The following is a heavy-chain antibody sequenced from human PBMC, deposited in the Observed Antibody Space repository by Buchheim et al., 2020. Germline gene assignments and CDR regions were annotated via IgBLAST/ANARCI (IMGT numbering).Heavy chain of an antibody. V-gene: IGHV3-74*01. CDR2: INEDGSFT. D-gene: IGHD1-26*01. Sequence: EVQLEESGGGLVQPGGSLRLSCAASGFTLRTYWMHWVRQAPGKGLEWVSRINEDGSFTNYADSVKGRFTISRYNAENTWCLQMTSLRVEDTAMYYCARDLSGSQDYWGQGTL. J-gene: IGHJ4*02. CDR1: GFTLRTYW. CDR3: ARDLSGSQDY.